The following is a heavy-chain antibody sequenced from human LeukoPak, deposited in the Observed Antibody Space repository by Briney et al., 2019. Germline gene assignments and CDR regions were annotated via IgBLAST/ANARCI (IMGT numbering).Heavy chain of an antibody. CDR3: AKDYTSYLGMDV. J-gene: IGHJ6*02. V-gene: IGHV3-30*18. Sequence: PGGSLRLSCAASGFTFSTYGMHWVRQAPGKGLEWVAVISYGGSNKYYAESVEGRFTISRDNSKNTVYLQMSSLRPEDTAVYYCAKDYTSYLGMDVWGPGTTVTVSS. D-gene: IGHD3-10*01. CDR2: ISYGGSNK. CDR1: GFTFSTYG.